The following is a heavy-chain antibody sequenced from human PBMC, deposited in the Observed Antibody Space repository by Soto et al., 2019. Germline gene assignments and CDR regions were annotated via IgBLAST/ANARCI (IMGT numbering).Heavy chain of an antibody. CDR1: GGSISSYY. CDR2: IYYSGST. D-gene: IGHD2-15*01. CDR3: ARGSPKKIDY. J-gene: IGHJ4*02. Sequence: TSETLSLTCTVSGGSISSYYWSWIRQPPGKGLEWIGYIYYSGSTNYNPSLKSRVTISVDTSKNQFSLKLSSVTAADTAVYYCARGSPKKIDYWGQGTLVTVSS. V-gene: IGHV4-59*01.